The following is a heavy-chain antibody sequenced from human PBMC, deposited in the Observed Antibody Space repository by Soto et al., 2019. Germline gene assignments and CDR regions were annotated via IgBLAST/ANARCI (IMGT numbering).Heavy chain of an antibody. D-gene: IGHD6-13*01. CDR2: IIPLFGTA. V-gene: IGHV1-69*13. CDR1: GGTFSTYA. CDR3: ARVHLTSSWAYTWFDP. J-gene: IGHJ5*02. Sequence: RASVKVSCKASGGTFSTYAITWVRQAPGQGLEWMGGIIPLFGTAKYAQRFQGRVTITADESTSTAYMELSSLRFEDTAVYYCARVHLTSSWAYTWFDPWGQGTGVTVSS.